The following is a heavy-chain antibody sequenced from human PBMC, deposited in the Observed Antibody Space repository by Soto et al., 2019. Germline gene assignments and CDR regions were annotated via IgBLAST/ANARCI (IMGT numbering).Heavy chain of an antibody. V-gene: IGHV3-74*01. Sequence: GGSLRLSCVASGFTLSNHWVHWVRQAPGKGLEWISLINGDATVTYYAVSVKGRFTISRDNAENTVSLQMNSLNVEDTALYYCARDLMTTWSFDFWAQGIPVTVSS. CDR2: INGDATVT. CDR3: ARDLMTTWSFDF. J-gene: IGHJ4*02. CDR1: GFTLSNHW.